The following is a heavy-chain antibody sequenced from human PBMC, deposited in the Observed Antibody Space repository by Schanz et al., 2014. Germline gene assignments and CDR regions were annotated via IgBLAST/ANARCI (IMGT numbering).Heavy chain of an antibody. CDR1: GFTFSSYL. CDR3: AKDRWRATVMVDAFDI. Sequence: EVQLVESGGGLVQPWGSLTLSCAASGFTFSSYLMSWVRQAPGKGLEWVSGIGGSGGSTDYADSVKGRFTISRDNSKNTVHLQMNSLRAEDTAVYFCAKDRWRATVMVDAFDIWGQGTKVTVSS. J-gene: IGHJ3*02. D-gene: IGHD4-4*01. V-gene: IGHV3-23*04. CDR2: IGGSGGST.